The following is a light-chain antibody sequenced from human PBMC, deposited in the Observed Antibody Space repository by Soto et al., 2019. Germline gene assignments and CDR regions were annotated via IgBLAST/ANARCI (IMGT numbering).Light chain of an antibody. J-gene: IGKJ5*01. CDR2: DAS. Sequence: EIVLAQTPAILCLSREDRATLSWAASQSVSRSYLAWYQQKPGLAPRLIIYDASTRATGIPDRFSGSGSGTDFTLTISRLEPEDFAVYYCQQSGSSPITFGQGTRLEI. V-gene: IGKV3D-20*01. CDR1: QSVSRSY. CDR3: QQSGSSPIT.